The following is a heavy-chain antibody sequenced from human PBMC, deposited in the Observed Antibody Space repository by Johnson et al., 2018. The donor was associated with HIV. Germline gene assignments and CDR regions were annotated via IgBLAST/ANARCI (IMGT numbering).Heavy chain of an antibody. CDR1: GFTFSSYD. V-gene: IGHV3-13*01. Sequence: VQLVESGGGLVQPGGSLRLSCAASGFTFSSYDMHWVRQATGKGLEWVSAIGNAGDTYYPGSVKGRITIPRENAKNSLYLQMNSLRAGDTAVYYCARQVYCSSTSCSSAFDIWGQGTVVTVSS. CDR3: ARQVYCSSTSCSSAFDI. CDR2: IGNAGDT. J-gene: IGHJ3*02. D-gene: IGHD2-2*01.